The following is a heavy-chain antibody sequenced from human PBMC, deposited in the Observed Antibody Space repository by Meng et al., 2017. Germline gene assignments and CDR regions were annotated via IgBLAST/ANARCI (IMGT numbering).Heavy chain of an antibody. CDR2: IYHSGSN. V-gene: IGHV4-4*02. J-gene: IGHJ4*02. CDR3: ERDGRSSY. D-gene: IGHD3-16*01. Sequence: ELLAAGGGVVEPSAAPSPPCAVSGGAISSNNWWSWVCKPPGKGKEWIGEIYHSGSNNYNPSIKSRVTISAAKSKNQFSLKLGSVTAADTDVYYCERDGRSSYWGQGTLVTVSS. CDR1: GGAISSNNW.